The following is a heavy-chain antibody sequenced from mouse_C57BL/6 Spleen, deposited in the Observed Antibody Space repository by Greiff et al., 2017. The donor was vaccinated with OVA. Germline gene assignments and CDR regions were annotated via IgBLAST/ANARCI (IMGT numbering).Heavy chain of an antibody. D-gene: IGHD3-2*02. Sequence: VQLQQSGAELAKPGASVKLSCKASGYTFTSYWMHWVKQRPGQGLEWIGYINPSSGYTKYNQKFKDKATLTADKSSSTAYMQLSSLTYEDSAVYYCARDSSGYVGDFDYWGQGTTLTVSS. V-gene: IGHV1-7*01. CDR1: GYTFTSYW. CDR3: ARDSSGYVGDFDY. CDR2: INPSSGYT. J-gene: IGHJ2*01.